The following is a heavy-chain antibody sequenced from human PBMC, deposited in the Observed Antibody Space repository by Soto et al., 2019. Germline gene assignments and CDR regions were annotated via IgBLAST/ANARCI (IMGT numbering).Heavy chain of an antibody. CDR3: AADAKAWQQMVPSDY. D-gene: IGHD3-10*01. CDR2: IAVGSGYT. CDR1: GFTFTSSA. J-gene: IGHJ4*02. V-gene: IGHV1-58*01. Sequence: QMQLEQSGPEVKKPGTSVKVSCKASGFTFTSSAFQWVRQARGQRLEWIGWIAVGSGYTNYAQRFQDRVTLTRDMSTATTYMELNRLTSEDTAIYYCAADAKAWQQMVPSDYWGQGTLVTVSS.